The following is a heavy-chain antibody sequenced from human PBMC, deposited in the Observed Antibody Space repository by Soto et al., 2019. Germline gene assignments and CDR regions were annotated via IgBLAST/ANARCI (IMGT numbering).Heavy chain of an antibody. D-gene: IGHD3-22*01. CDR3: LNYDSGGYYVN. J-gene: IGHJ4*02. Sequence: GSLRLSCAASGFTFSSYAMSWVRQAPGKGLEWVSAISGSGGSTFYADSVKGRFTISRDNFKNTLYLQMSSLRAEDTAIYYCLNYDSGGYYVNWGQGTLVTAPQ. V-gene: IGHV3-23*01. CDR2: ISGSGGST. CDR1: GFTFSSYA.